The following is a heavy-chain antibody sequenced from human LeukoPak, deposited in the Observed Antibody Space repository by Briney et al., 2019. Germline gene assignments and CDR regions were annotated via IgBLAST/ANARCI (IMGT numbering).Heavy chain of an antibody. D-gene: IGHD3-22*01. CDR1: GDSISSGDYY. CDR3: ARGPYKYDGSGAFDI. Sequence: PSETLSLTCTVSGDSISSGDYYWSWIRQPAGKGLEWIGRIYTSGSTNYNPSLKSRVTISIDTSKNQFPLKLTSVTAADTAVYYCARGPYKYDGSGAFDIWGQGTKVTVSS. J-gene: IGHJ3*02. V-gene: IGHV4-61*02. CDR2: IYTSGST.